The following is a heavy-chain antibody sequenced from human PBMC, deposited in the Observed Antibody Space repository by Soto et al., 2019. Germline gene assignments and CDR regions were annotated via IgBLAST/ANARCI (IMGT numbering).Heavy chain of an antibody. CDR1: GFTFTSYA. D-gene: IGHD6-13*01. Sequence: EVQLLESGGGLVQPGGSLRLSCAASGFTFTSYAMNWVRLAPGKGLEWVSAISGTGYNTYYADSVKGRCTTSGDNTKNTLYLQRNSLRAEDTAVYYCAKAGFSSSWSPTYFDYWGQGTLVTVSS. CDR3: AKAGFSSSWSPTYFDY. CDR2: ISGTGYNT. J-gene: IGHJ4*02. V-gene: IGHV3-23*01.